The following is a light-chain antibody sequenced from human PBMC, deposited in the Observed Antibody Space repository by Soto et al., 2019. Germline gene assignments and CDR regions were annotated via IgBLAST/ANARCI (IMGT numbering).Light chain of an antibody. CDR3: HQYNNWPPYT. CDR2: GAS. V-gene: IGKV3-15*01. CDR1: QSISSN. J-gene: IGKJ2*01. Sequence: EIMMTQSPATLSVSPGERVTLSCRASQSISSNLAWYQRKPGQAPRLLIYGASTRATGIPARFSGSGSGTGFTLTISSLQSEDFAIYYCHQYNNWPPYTFGQGTKVDIK.